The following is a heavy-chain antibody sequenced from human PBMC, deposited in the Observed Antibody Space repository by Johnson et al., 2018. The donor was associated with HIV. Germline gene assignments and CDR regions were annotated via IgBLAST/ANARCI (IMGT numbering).Heavy chain of an antibody. CDR1: GFTFSSYG. V-gene: IGHV3-30*19. J-gene: IGHJ3*02. Sequence: QVQLVESGGGVVQPGGSLRLSCAASGFTFSSYGMHWVRQAPGKGLEWVAFISSDGSNKYYADSVKGRFTISRDTSKNTLYLQMKSLRAEDTAVYYCAKDYAVRMRTNAFDIWGQGTMVTVSS. D-gene: IGHD6-19*01. CDR2: ISSDGSNK. CDR3: AKDYAVRMRTNAFDI.